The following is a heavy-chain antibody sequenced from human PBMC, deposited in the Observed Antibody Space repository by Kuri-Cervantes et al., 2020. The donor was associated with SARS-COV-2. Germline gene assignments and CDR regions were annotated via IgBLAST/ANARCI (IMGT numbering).Heavy chain of an antibody. CDR3: ARDPGIVVVPAAIPGAFDI. V-gene: IGHV3-21*01. CDR1: GFTFSSYS. J-gene: IGHJ3*02. Sequence: GGSLRLSCAASGFTFSSYSMNWVRQAPGKGLEWVSSISSSSSYIYYADSVKGRFTISRDNAKNSLYLQMNSLRAEDTAVYYCARDPGIVVVPAAIPGAFDIWGQGTMGTVSS. D-gene: IGHD2-2*01. CDR2: ISSSSSYI.